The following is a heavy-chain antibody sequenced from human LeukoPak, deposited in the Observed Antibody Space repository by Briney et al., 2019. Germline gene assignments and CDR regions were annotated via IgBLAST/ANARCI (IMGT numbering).Heavy chain of an antibody. CDR2: ISAYNGNT. D-gene: IGHD2-15*01. Sequence: ASVKVSCKASGCTFTSYGISWVRQAPGQGLEWMGWISAYNGNTNYAQKIHGRVTMTTDTSTNTAYMELRSLKSDDTAVYYCARLGTDCSGGSCYWGQGTLVTVSS. CDR1: GCTFTSYG. V-gene: IGHV1-18*01. J-gene: IGHJ4*02. CDR3: ARLGTDCSGGSCY.